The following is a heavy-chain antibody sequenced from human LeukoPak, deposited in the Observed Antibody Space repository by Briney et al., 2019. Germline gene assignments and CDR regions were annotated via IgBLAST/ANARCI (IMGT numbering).Heavy chain of an antibody. CDR3: AKEYQTSGYSFLTDY. CDR1: GFTFSTYG. J-gene: IGHJ4*02. Sequence: GGSLRLSCAASGFTFSTYGMHWVRQAPGKGLEWVAVISYDDGSNKYYAYSEKGRFTISRDNSKSTLYLQMNSLRAEDTAVYYCAKEYQTSGYSFLTDYWGQGTLVTVSS. V-gene: IGHV3-30*18. CDR2: ISYDDGSNK. D-gene: IGHD3-22*01.